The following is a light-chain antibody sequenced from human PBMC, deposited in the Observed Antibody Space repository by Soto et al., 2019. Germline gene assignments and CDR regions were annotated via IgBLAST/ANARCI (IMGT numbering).Light chain of an antibody. J-gene: IGKJ4*01. CDR2: DAS. CDR3: QQRSNWPLT. Sequence: EIVLTQSPATLSLSPGERATLSCRASQSFSSYLAWYQQKPGQAPRLLIYDASNRATGIPARFSGSGSGTDFTLTISSLEPEDFAVYYCQQRSNWPLTFGGGTKVEI. CDR1: QSFSSY. V-gene: IGKV3-11*01.